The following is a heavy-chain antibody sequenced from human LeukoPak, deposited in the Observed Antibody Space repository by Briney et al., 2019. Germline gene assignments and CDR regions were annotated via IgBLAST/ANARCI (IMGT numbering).Heavy chain of an antibody. V-gene: IGHV3-23*01. CDR1: GFTFSSYA. CDR2: ISGSGGST. J-gene: IGHJ5*02. Sequence: GGSLRLSCAASGFTFSSYAMSWVRQAPGKGLEWVSAISGSGGSTYYADSVKGRFTISRDDAKNSLYLQMNSLRAEDTAVCYCARDRNGSNRRVDPWGQGTLVTVSS. CDR3: ARDRNGSNRRVDP. D-gene: IGHD3-10*01.